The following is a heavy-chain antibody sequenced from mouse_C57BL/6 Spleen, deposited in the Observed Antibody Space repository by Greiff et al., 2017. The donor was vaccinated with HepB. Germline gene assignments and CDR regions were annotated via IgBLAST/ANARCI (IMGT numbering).Heavy chain of an antibody. V-gene: IGHV1-81*01. D-gene: IGHD4-1*01. CDR2: IYPRSGNT. J-gene: IGHJ1*03. Sequence: VKLMESGAELARPGASVKLSCKASGYTFTSYGISWVKQRTGQGLEWIGEIYPRSGNTYYNEKFKGKATLTADKSSSTAYMELRSLTSEDSAVYVCAREGTGTWYFEVWGTGTTVTVSS. CDR3: AREGTGTWYFEV. CDR1: GYTFTSYG.